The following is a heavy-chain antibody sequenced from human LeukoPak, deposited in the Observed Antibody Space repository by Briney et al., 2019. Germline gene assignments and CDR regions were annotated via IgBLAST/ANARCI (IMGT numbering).Heavy chain of an antibody. CDR3: ARGRTAYDRNGWGVFNI. CDR2: IGTVGDT. D-gene: IGHD3-22*01. CDR1: GFTFSSSD. J-gene: IGHJ3*02. Sequence: PGGSLRLSCAASGFTFSSSDMHWVRQATGKGLEWVSAIGTVGDTYYAASVKGRFTISRENAKNSLYLQMNSLRAEDTAVYYCARGRTAYDRNGWGVFNIWGKGTMV. V-gene: IGHV3-13*01.